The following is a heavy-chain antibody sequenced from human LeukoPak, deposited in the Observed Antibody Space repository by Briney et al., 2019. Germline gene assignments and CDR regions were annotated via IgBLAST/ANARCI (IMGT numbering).Heavy chain of an antibody. Sequence: ASVKVSCKASGYTFTSYYMHWVRQAPGQGLEWMGIINPSGGSTSYAQKFQGRVTMTRDTSTSTVYMELSSLRSEDTAVYYCARVRSYSGRLSIAAARDYWGQGTLVTVSS. CDR1: GYTFTSYY. J-gene: IGHJ4*02. D-gene: IGHD6-13*01. V-gene: IGHV1-46*01. CDR2: INPSGGST. CDR3: ARVRSYSGRLSIAAARDY.